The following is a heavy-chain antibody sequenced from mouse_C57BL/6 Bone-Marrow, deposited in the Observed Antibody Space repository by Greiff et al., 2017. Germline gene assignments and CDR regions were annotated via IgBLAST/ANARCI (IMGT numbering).Heavy chain of an antibody. CDR2: INYDGSST. CDR1: GFTFSDYY. J-gene: IGHJ1*03. CDR3: ARDGGYFDV. V-gene: IGHV5-16*01. Sequence: EVQLVESEGGLVQPGSSMKLSCTASGFTFSDYYMAWVRQVPEKGLEWVANINYDGSSTYYLDSLKSRFTISRDNAKNSLYLQLSSLKSEDTATYYCARDGGYFDVWGTGTTVTVSS.